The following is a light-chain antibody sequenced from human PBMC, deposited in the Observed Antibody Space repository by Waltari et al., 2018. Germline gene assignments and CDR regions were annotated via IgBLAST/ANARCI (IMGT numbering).Light chain of an antibody. J-gene: IGLJ2*01. V-gene: IGLV2-14*03. Sequence: QSALTQPASVSGSPGQSITISCTGTTSDVGAYDYVSWYPQHPGKAPKLMIYDVKSRPSGVSARFSGSKSGNTASLTISGLQTEDEADYYCSSSTTTTLIFGGGTKLTVL. CDR2: DVK. CDR3: SSSTTTTLI. CDR1: TSDVGAYDY.